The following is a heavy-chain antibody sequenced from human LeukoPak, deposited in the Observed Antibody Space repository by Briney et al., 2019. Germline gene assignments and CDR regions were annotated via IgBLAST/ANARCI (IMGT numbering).Heavy chain of an antibody. CDR1: GFTFNSYT. J-gene: IGHJ4*02. CDR2: ISTNGGST. Sequence: GGSLRLSCAASGFTFNSYTMHWVRQAPGKGLEYVSAISTNGGSTYYANSVKGRFTISRDSSKNTLYLQMGSLRPEDMAVYYCARAPLSGYYFDYWGQGTLVTVSS. V-gene: IGHV3-64*01. CDR3: ARAPLSGYYFDY. D-gene: IGHD5-12*01.